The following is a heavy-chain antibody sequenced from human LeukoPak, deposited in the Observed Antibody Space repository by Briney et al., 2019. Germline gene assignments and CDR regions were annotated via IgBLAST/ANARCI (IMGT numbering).Heavy chain of an antibody. CDR2: ISWNSGSI. CDR1: GFTFDDYA. V-gene: IGHV3-9*01. J-gene: IGHJ4*02. Sequence: GGSLRLSCAASGFTFDDYAMPWVRQAPGKGLEWVSGISWNSGSIGYADSVKGRFTISRDNAKNSLYLQMNSLRAEDTALYYCAKDAGRDGYNYFDYWGQGTLVTVSS. D-gene: IGHD5-12*01. CDR3: AKDAGRDGYNYFDY.